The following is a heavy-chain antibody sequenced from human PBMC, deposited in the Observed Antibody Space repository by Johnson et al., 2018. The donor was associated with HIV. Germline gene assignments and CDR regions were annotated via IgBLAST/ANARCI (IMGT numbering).Heavy chain of an antibody. CDR3: TTDITMIVVGPDGFDI. CDR1: GFIFSTYS. J-gene: IGHJ3*02. D-gene: IGHD3-22*01. V-gene: IGHV3-30*03. CDR2: TSHDGSNN. Sequence: QVQLVESGGGLVQPGGSLRLSCAASGFIFSTYSIHWVRQAPGKGLEWVAVTSHDGSNNFYADSVKGRLPMSRDTSRNTLDLQMDSLRPEDTAVYFCTTDITMIVVGPDGFDIWGQGTMVTVSS.